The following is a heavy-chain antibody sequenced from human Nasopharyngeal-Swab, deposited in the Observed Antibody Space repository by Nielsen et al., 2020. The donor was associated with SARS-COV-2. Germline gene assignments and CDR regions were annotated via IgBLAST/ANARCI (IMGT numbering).Heavy chain of an antibody. D-gene: IGHD3-22*01. Sequence: GESLKISCVVSGFTFSDHWMNWVRQAPGKGLEWVANIKPDGSEKYYVDSVKGRFTISRDNARNSLILQMDSLRVEDTAIYYCAGNHDNTFWGQGNLVAVS. V-gene: IGHV3-7*03. CDR3: AGNHDNTF. J-gene: IGHJ4*02. CDR2: IKPDGSEK. CDR1: GFTFSDHW.